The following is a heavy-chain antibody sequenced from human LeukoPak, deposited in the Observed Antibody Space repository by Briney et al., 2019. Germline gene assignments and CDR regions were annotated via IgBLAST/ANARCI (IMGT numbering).Heavy chain of an antibody. V-gene: IGHV3-21*01. CDR2: LSSSSSYI. D-gene: IGHD3-10*02. CDR3: AELGITMIGVV. J-gene: IGHJ6*04. Sequence: PGGSLRLSCAASGFTFSRYSMNWVRQDPGQGLEWVSSLSSSSSYIYYADSVKGRFTISRDNAKNSLYLQMNSLRAEDTAVYYCAELGITMIGVVWCKEATVTISS. CDR1: GFTFSRYS.